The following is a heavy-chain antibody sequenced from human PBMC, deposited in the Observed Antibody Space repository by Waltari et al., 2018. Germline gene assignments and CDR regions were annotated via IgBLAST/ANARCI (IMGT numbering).Heavy chain of an antibody. J-gene: IGHJ5*02. CDR1: GFSLTTSGGG. D-gene: IGHD3-9*01. CDR3: AHSREEVYYDILTGYYYNWFDP. V-gene: IGHV2-5*02. Sequence: QITLKESGPTLVKPTQTPTLTCPFSGFSLTTSGGGVDGFRKPPGNALEWLALIYWDDSKRYSPSLKSRLTITKDTSKNQVVLTMTNMDPVDTATYYCAHSREEVYYDILTGYYYNWFDPWGQGTLVTVSS. CDR2: IYWDDSK.